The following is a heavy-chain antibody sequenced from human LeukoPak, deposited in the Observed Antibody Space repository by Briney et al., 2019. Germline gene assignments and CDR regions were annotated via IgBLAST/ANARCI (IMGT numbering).Heavy chain of an antibody. CDR3: ARGPGLLWFGELDD. Sequence: AASVKVSCKASGGTFSSYAISWVRQAPGQGLEWIGRIIPILGIANYAQKFQGRVTITADKSTSTAYMELSSLRSEDTAVYYCARGPGLLWFGELDDWGQGTLVTVSS. D-gene: IGHD3-10*01. CDR2: IIPILGIA. J-gene: IGHJ4*02. V-gene: IGHV1-69*04. CDR1: GGTFSSYA.